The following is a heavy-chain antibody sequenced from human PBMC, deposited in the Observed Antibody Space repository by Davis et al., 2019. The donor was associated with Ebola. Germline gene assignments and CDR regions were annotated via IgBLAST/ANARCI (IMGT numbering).Heavy chain of an antibody. CDR1: GVSIRGSLDH. CDR3: ARGWLRAGMDV. Sequence: PSETLSLTCSVSGVSIRGSLDHWGWIRQSPGKGLEWIGSVYHSGTTYYNPSLNSRVTLSVDTSKNQFSLQLNSVTPEDTALYYCARGWLRAGMDVWGEGTTVTVSS. J-gene: IGHJ6*04. CDR2: VYHSGTT. V-gene: IGHV4-39*01. D-gene: IGHD5-18*01.